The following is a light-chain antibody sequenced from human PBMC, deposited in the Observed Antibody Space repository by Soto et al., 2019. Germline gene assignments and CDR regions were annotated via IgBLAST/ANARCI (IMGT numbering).Light chain of an antibody. Sequence: DMEMTQSPSSLSASVGDRVTITCRARQSIGNFLHWYQQQPGKAPRLLIYATSSLQSGVPSRFSGSGSGTDFTLTISSLEPEDFAVYFCQQRVDWPLVTFGPGTKVDIK. V-gene: IGKV1-39*01. CDR2: ATS. CDR3: QQRVDWPLVT. CDR1: QSIGNF. J-gene: IGKJ3*01.